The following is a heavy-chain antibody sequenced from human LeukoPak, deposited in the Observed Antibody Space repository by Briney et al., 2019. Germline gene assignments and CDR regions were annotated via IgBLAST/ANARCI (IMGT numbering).Heavy chain of an antibody. J-gene: IGHJ3*02. CDR3: TRSLRYSSGWRYAFDI. CDR2: IRSKANSYAT. Sequence: GGSLRLSCAASGFTFSGSAMHWVRQASGEGLEWVGRIRSKANSYATAYAASVKGRFTISRDDSKNTAYLQMNSLKTEDTAVYYCTRSLRYSSGWRYAFDIWGQGTMVTASS. D-gene: IGHD6-19*01. V-gene: IGHV3-73*01. CDR1: GFTFSGSA.